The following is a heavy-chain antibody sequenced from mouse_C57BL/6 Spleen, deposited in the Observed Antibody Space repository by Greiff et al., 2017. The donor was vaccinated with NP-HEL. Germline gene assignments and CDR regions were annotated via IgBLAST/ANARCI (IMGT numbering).Heavy chain of an antibody. CDR1: GYAFSSSW. J-gene: IGHJ3*01. V-gene: IGHV1-82*01. Sequence: VKLVESGPELVKPGASVKISCKASGYAFSSSWMNWVKQRPGKGLEWIGRIYPGDGDTNYNGKFKGKATLTADKSSSTAYMQLSSLTSEDSAVYFCANNYYGSSSLFAYWGQGTLVTVSA. CDR2: IYPGDGDT. CDR3: ANNYYGSSSLFAY. D-gene: IGHD1-1*01.